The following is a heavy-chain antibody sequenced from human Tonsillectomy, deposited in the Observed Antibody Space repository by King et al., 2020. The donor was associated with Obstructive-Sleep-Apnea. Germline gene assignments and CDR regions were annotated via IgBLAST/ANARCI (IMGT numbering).Heavy chain of an antibody. Sequence: LVESGAEVKKPGSSVKVSCKASGGIFSNYAIIWVRQAPGQGLEWMGGIIPMLGITHYAQKFQGRVTITADKSTSTAYMELSSLRSEDTAMYYCAGLHHSGTYYWYFDLWGRGTLVTVSS. J-gene: IGHJ2*01. V-gene: IGHV1-69*10. D-gene: IGHD1-26*01. CDR1: GGIFSNYA. CDR3: AGLHHSGTYYWYFDL. CDR2: IIPMLGIT.